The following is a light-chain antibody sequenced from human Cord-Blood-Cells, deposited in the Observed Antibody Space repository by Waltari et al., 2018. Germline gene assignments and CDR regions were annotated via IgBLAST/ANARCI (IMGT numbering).Light chain of an antibody. J-gene: IGLJ2*01. CDR3: QAWDSSTVV. CDR2: QDS. CDR1: EWGDKY. V-gene: IGLV3-1*01. Sequence: SNDRSQPPSLSVSPGEAASISCSGDEWGDKYACWYQQKPGQSPGRVIYQDSKRPSGTPERFSGSNSGTTATLTISGTPAMDEADYYCQAWDSSTVVFGGGTKLTVL.